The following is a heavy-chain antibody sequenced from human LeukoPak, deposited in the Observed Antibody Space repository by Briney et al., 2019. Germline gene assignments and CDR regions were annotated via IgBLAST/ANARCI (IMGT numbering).Heavy chain of an antibody. Sequence: ASVTVSFTASGYTFTGYYMHWVRQAPGQGLERMGLIDPNSGGTNYAQKLQGRVTMTRETSISTAYMALSRLSSDDTAVYYCARVGDDSPPAFDIWGQGTMVTVSS. D-gene: IGHD2-15*01. J-gene: IGHJ3*02. CDR1: GYTFTGYY. CDR2: IDPNSGGT. V-gene: IGHV1-2*02. CDR3: ARVGDDSPPAFDI.